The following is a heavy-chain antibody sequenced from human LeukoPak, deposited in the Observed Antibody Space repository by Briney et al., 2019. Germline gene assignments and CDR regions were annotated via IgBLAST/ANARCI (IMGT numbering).Heavy chain of an antibody. D-gene: IGHD2-8*02. J-gene: IGHJ4*02. CDR3: ARVLSTGRSDY. Sequence: SETLSLTCTVSGGSINTYYWSWIRQPPGKGLEWPGYIYSDGSTNYNPSLKSRLTISVDTSKNQFSLKLSSVIPADTAVYYCARVLSTGRSDYWGQGTLVTVSS. CDR2: IYSDGST. V-gene: IGHV4-59*01. CDR1: GGSINTYY.